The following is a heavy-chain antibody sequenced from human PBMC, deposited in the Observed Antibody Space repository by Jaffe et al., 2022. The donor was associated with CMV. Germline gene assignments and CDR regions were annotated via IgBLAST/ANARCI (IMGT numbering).Heavy chain of an antibody. CDR1: GFTFSSYA. CDR2: ISGSGGST. J-gene: IGHJ5*02. V-gene: IGHV3-23*01. D-gene: IGHD2-8*01. Sequence: EVQLLESGGGLVQPGGSLRLSCAASGFTFSSYAMSWVRQAPGKGLEWVSAISGSGGSTYYADSVKGRFTISRDNSKNTLYLQMNSLRAEDTAVYYCAKDRETRLLMVYAGWFDPWGQGTLVTVSS. CDR3: AKDRETRLLMVYAGWFDP.